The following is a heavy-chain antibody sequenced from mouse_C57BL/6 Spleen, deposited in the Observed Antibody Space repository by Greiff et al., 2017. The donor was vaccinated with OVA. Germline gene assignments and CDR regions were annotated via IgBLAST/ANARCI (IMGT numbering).Heavy chain of an antibody. CDR3: ARWGTAQAFDY. V-gene: IGHV1-55*01. Sequence: VKLQQPGAELVKPGASVKMSCKASGYTFTSYWITWVKQRPGQGLEWIGDIYPGSGSTNYNEKFTSKATLTVDKSSSTAYMQLSSLTSEDSAVYYCARWGTAQAFDYWGQGTTLTVSS. CDR1: GYTFTSYW. D-gene: IGHD3-2*02. CDR2: IYPGSGST. J-gene: IGHJ2*01.